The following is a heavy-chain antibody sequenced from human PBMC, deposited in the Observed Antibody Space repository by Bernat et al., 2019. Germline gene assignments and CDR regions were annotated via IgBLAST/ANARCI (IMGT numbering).Heavy chain of an antibody. J-gene: IGHJ6*02. CDR3: ARDTGYSSSWYSLPYYYYYGMDV. CDR2: ISYDGSNK. CDR1: GGSISSSN. Sequence: QVQLQESGPGLVKPSGTLSLTCAVSGGSISSSNWWSWVRQPPGKGLEWVAVISYDGSNKYYADSVKGRFTISRDNSKNTLYLQMNSLRAEDTAVYYCARDTGYSSSWYSLPYYYYYGMDVWGQGTTVTVSS. D-gene: IGHD6-13*01. V-gene: IGHV3-30-3*01.